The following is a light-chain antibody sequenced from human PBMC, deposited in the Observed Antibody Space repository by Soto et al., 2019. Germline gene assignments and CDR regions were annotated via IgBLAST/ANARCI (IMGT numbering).Light chain of an antibody. V-gene: IGKV1-5*01. CDR3: QQYNNWPPWT. Sequence: DIQMTQSPSTLSASVGDRVTITCRASQTISNWLAWYQQKPGKAPKLLIYDASSLESGVPSRFSGSGSGTEFTLTISSLQSEDFAIYYCQQYNNWPPWTFGQGTKVDIK. J-gene: IGKJ1*01. CDR2: DAS. CDR1: QTISNW.